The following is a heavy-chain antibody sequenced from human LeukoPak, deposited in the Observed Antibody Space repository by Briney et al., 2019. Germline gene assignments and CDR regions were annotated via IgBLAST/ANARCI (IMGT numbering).Heavy chain of an antibody. Sequence: GGSLRLSCAASGFTFSSYSMNWVRQAPGKGLEWVSSISSSSSYIYYAGSVKGRFTISRDNAKNSLYLQMNSLRDEDTAAYYCARDGRWMQFGEGGLDYWGQGTLVTVSS. CDR2: ISSSSSYI. J-gene: IGHJ4*02. CDR3: ARDGRWMQFGEGGLDY. D-gene: IGHD5-24*01. V-gene: IGHV3-21*01. CDR1: GFTFSSYS.